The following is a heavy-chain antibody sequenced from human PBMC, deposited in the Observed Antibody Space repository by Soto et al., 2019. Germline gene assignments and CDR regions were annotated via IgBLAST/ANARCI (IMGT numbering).Heavy chain of an antibody. CDR3: ARTLRPPYVVRSHNWFDP. J-gene: IGHJ5*02. CDR2: INHSGST. D-gene: IGHD2-15*01. Sequence: SETLSLTCAVYGGSFSGYYWSWIRQPPGKGLEWIGEINHSGSTNYNPSLKSRVTISVGTSKNQFYLKLSSVTAADTAVYYCARTLRPPYVVRSHNWFDPWGQGTLVTVSS. V-gene: IGHV4-34*01. CDR1: GGSFSGYY.